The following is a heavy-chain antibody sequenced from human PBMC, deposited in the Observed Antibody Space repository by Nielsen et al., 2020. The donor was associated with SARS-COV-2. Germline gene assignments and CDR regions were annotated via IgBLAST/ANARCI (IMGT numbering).Heavy chain of an antibody. J-gene: IGHJ4*02. D-gene: IGHD3-9*01. CDR3: AGEYYDILTGYSMD. CDR1: GGSISSGGYS. CDR2: IYHSGST. Sequence: SETLSLTCTVSGGSISSGGYSWSWIRQPPGKGLEWIGYIYHSGSTYYNPSLKSRLTISVDTSKNQFSLKLSSVTAADTAVYYCAGEYYDILTGYSMDWGQGTLVTVSS. V-gene: IGHV4-30-2*02.